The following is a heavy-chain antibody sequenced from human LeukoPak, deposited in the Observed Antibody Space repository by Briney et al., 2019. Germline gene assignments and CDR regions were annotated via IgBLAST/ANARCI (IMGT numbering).Heavy chain of an antibody. CDR3: AKDPGYYDSSGYGSWFDP. J-gene: IGHJ5*02. CDR2: ISSSSSYI. V-gene: IGHV3-21*04. Sequence: PGGSLRLSCAASGFTFSSYSMNWVRQAPGKGLEWVSSISSSSSYIYYADSVKGRFTISRDNAKNSLYLQMNSLRAKDTAVYYCAKDPGYYDSSGYGSWFDPWGQGTLVTVSS. D-gene: IGHD3-22*01. CDR1: GFTFSSYS.